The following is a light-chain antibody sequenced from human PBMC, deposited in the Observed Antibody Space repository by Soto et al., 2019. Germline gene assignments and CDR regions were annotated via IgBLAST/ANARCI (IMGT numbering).Light chain of an antibody. J-gene: IGLJ1*01. CDR1: SSNVGGNP. Sequence: QSVLTQPPSASGTPGQRVTISCSGSSSNVGGNPVNWYQHVPTTAPKLLIYTNNQRPSGVPDRFSGSKSGTSASLAISGLQSEDEADYYCASWDDSLNGPVFGTGTKVTVL. CDR2: TNN. V-gene: IGLV1-44*01. CDR3: ASWDDSLNGPV.